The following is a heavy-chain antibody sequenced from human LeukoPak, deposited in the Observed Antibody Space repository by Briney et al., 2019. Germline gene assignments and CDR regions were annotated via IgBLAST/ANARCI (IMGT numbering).Heavy chain of an antibody. D-gene: IGHD3-10*01. J-gene: IGHJ1*01. CDR1: IGSIRTSDYN. V-gene: IGHV4-39*07. CDR3: AGDSRNTWFYD. Sequence: SETLSLTCTVSIGSIRTSDYNWAWIRQPPGRGLEWLGTVSFAGTSDYNPSLRSRVTMSLDSSKTHLSLRMISVTAADTATYYCAGDSRNTWFYDWGQGTLVTVSS. CDR2: VSFAGTS.